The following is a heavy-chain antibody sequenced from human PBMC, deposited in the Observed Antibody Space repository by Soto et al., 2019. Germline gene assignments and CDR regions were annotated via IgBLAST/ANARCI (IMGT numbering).Heavy chain of an antibody. V-gene: IGHV3-11*01. CDR1: GFTFSDYY. J-gene: IGHJ4*02. CDR3: ARAGSGWSRGIEY. Sequence: PGGSLRLSCAASGFTFSDYYMSCIRQAPGKGLEWVSYSSSSGSSIYYADSVNGRFTIPMDNAKNALYLQMNSLRAEDTAVYYCARAGSGWSRGIEYWGQGTRVTVSS. CDR2: SSSSGSSI. D-gene: IGHD6-19*01.